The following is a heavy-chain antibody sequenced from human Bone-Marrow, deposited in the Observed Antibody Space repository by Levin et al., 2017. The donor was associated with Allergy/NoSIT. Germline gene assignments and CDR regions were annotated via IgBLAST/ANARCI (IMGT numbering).Heavy chain of an antibody. J-gene: IGHJ6*02. V-gene: IGHV1-18*01. Sequence: ASVKVSCKASGFTFTTYGLTWVRQAPGRGLEWMGWVSAYSGNTNYALTLQDRVTMTTDTATNTAYMELSSLRSDDTAIYYCARGHFPYYYYGMDVWGQGTTVVVSS. CDR2: VSAYSGNT. CDR1: GFTFTTYG. CDR3: ARGHFPYYYYGMDV.